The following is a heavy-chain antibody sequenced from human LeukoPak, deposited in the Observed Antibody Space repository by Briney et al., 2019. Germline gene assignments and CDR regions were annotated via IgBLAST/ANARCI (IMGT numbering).Heavy chain of an antibody. CDR1: GFTFSSYS. J-gene: IGHJ4*02. CDR2: ISSSSSYI. CDR3: ARDSPLGFGY. Sequence: GGSLRLSCAASGFTFSSYSMNWVRQAPGKGLEWVASISSSSSYIYYADSAKGRFTISRDNAKNSLYLQMNSLRAEDTAVYYCARDSPLGFGYWGQGTLVTVSS. D-gene: IGHD3-10*01. V-gene: IGHV3-21*01.